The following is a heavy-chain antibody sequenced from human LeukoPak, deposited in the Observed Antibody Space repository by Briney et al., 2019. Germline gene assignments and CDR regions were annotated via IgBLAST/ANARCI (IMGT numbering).Heavy chain of an antibody. D-gene: IGHD1-26*01. CDR3: AKDRSRGTYYGDAFDI. CDR2: IRYDGSNK. CDR1: GFTFSSYG. Sequence: GGSLRLSCAASGFTFSSYGMHWVRQAPGKGLEWVAFIRYDGSNKYYADSVKGRFTISRDNSKNTLYLHVNSLRPEDTAVYYCAKDRSRGTYYGDAFDIWGQGTMVTVSS. V-gene: IGHV3-30*02. J-gene: IGHJ3*02.